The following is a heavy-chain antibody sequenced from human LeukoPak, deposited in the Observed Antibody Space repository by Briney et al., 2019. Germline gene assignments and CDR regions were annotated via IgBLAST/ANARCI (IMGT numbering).Heavy chain of an antibody. CDR1: GFTFSSYA. D-gene: IGHD5-12*01. V-gene: IGHV3-23*01. CDR2: ISGSGGST. CDR3: ARSGYGDFDY. Sequence: PGGSLRLSCAASGFTFSSYAMSWVRQAPGKGLEWVSAISGSGGSTYYADSAKGRFTISRDNAKNSLYLQMNSLRVDDTAVYYCARSGYGDFDYWGQGARVTVSS. J-gene: IGHJ4*02.